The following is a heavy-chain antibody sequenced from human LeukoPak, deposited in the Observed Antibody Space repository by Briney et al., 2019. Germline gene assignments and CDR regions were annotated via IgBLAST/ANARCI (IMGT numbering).Heavy chain of an antibody. CDR2: INPSGGST. CDR1: GYTFTNYY. J-gene: IGHJ4*02. CDR3: ARVMVRGVTLVSLLGY. V-gene: IGHV1-46*01. D-gene: IGHD3-10*01. Sequence: GASVKVSCKASGYTFTNYYIHWVRQAPGQGLECMGIINPSGGSTSYAQKFQGRVTMTRDTSTSTVYMELSSLRSEDTAVYYCARVMVRGVTLVSLLGYWGQGTLVTVSS.